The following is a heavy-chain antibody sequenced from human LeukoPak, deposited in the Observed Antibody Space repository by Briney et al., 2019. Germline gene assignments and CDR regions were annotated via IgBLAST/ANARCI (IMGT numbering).Heavy chain of an antibody. CDR1: GFTFSNYA. J-gene: IGHJ4*02. CDR2: ISGSGGST. Sequence: GGSLRLSCAASGFTFSNYAMSRVRQAPGKGLEWVSGISGSGGSTYYADSVGRFSISRDNSKNTLYLQMTSLRAEDTAVYYCGKEGRGMGAATIDYWGQGTLDTVSS. D-gene: IGHD1-26*01. CDR3: GKEGRGMGAATIDY. V-gene: IGHV3-23*01.